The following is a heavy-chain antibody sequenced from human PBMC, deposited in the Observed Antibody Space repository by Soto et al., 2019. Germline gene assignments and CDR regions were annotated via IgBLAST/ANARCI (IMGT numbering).Heavy chain of an antibody. CDR2: ISSSSSYI. Sequence: KPGGSLRLSCAASGFTFSSYSMNWVRQAPGKGLEWVSSISSSSSYIYYADSVKGRFTISRDNAKNSLYLQMNSLRAEDTAVYYCARDGGDGYKDYFDYWGQGTLVTVSS. D-gene: IGHD5-12*01. CDR1: GFTFSSYS. V-gene: IGHV3-21*01. J-gene: IGHJ4*02. CDR3: ARDGGDGYKDYFDY.